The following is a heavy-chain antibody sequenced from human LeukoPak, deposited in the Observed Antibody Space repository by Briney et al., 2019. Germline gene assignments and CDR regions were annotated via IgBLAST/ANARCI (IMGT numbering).Heavy chain of an antibody. V-gene: IGHV3-11*04. J-gene: IGHJ3*02. Sequence: LSLTCTVSGGSISSSSYYWGWIRQPPGKGLEWVSYISSSGSTIYYADSVKGRFTISRDNAKNSLYLQMNSLRAEDTAVYYCARDGGDIVATTGAFDIWGQGTMVTVSS. CDR2: ISSSGSTI. D-gene: IGHD5-12*01. CDR3: ARDGGDIVATTGAFDI. CDR1: GGSISSSSYY.